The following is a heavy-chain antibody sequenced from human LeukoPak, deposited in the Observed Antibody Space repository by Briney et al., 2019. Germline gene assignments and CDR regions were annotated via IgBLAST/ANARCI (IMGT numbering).Heavy chain of an antibody. J-gene: IGHJ4*02. CDR3: ASRKLGNDY. V-gene: IGHV4-34*01. D-gene: IGHD7-27*01. CDR1: GGSFSGYY. Sequence: SETLSLTCAVYGGSFSGYYWSWIRQPPGKGLEWIGEINHSGSTNYNPSLKSRVTISVDTSKNQFSLRLSSVTAADTAVYYCASRKLGNDYWGQGTLVTVSS. CDR2: INHSGST.